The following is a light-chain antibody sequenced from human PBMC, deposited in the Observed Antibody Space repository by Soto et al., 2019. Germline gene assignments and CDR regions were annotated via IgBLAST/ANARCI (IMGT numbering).Light chain of an antibody. CDR2: DVS. CDR3: QQRSNWPRK. J-gene: IGKJ1*01. CDR1: QNISSY. Sequence: IVLTHSPVTLSLSPGERATLSFRSSQNISSYLIWYQQKPGQSPRLLMYDVSNRATGIPARFSGSGSGTDFTLTISSLEPEDLAVYYCQQRSNWPRKFGQGTKVDIK. V-gene: IGKV3-11*01.